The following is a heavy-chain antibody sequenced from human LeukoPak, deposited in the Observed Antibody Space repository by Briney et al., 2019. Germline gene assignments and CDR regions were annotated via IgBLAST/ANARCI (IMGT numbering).Heavy chain of an antibody. CDR3: ARDDIVAPD. CDR2: INHSGRT. Sequence: SETLSLTCAVYGGSFSGYYWSWIRQPPGKGLEWIGEINHSGRTNYNPSLKSRVTISVDTSKNQFSLKLSSVTAADTAVYYCARDDIVAPDWGQGTLVTVSS. J-gene: IGHJ4*02. CDR1: GGSFSGYY. V-gene: IGHV4-34*01. D-gene: IGHD2-15*01.